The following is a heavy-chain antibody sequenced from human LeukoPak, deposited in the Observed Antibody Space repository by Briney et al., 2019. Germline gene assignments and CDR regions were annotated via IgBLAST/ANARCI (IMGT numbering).Heavy chain of an antibody. Sequence: SQTLSLTCAISGDSVSSNGFAWSWLRQSPSRGLEWLGSTYYRSKWNNDYAVSVKSRITINPDTSKNQFSLQLNSVTPEDTAVYYCARASLQSVYFDCWGQGTLVTVSS. J-gene: IGHJ4*02. CDR2: TYYRSKWNN. CDR3: ARASLQSVYFDC. V-gene: IGHV6-1*01. CDR1: GDSVSSNGFA.